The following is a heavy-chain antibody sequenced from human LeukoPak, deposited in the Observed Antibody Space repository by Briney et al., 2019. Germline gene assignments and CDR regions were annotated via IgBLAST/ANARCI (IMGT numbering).Heavy chain of an antibody. CDR3: AAGGPADYRSIYDYGMDF. J-gene: IGHJ6*04. Sequence: SVKVSCKASGLTFTTSAVQWVRQARGQRLGWVGLVVVCSGNTNYAQKFHERGIITRDMSTSTAYMELSSVRSEDTAVYYCAAGGPADYRSIYDYGMDFWGRGTTVTVSS. CDR2: VVVCSGNT. V-gene: IGHV1-58*01. CDR1: GLTFTTSA. D-gene: IGHD4-11*01.